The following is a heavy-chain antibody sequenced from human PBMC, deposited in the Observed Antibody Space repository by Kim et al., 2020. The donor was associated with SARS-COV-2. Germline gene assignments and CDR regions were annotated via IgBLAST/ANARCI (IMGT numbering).Heavy chain of an antibody. V-gene: IGHV4-59*13. CDR2: MDYIGNT. Sequence: SETLSLTCSVSGVSISGYYWSWIRQSPGKGLEWIGDMDYIGNTKYNPSLKSRATISGDTCKKLFYLTLPFVTEADTAEYSFERTYSTRWCYWEDWGRGTL. CDR3: ERTYSTRWCYWED. CDR1: GVSISGYY. D-gene: IGHD2-2*01. J-gene: IGHJ4*02.